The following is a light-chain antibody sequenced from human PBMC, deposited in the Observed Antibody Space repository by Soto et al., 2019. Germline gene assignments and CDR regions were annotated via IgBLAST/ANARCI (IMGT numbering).Light chain of an antibody. CDR2: EGN. Sequence: QSFLTQHASVSGSPGQSITISCTGTSRDIGSYNLVSWYQQHPGKAPKLMIYEGNKRPSGVSNRFSASKSGNTASLTISGLQAEDEGDYYCCSYAGFSAVVFGRGTKVTVL. CDR3: CSYAGFSAVV. CDR1: SRDIGSYNL. V-gene: IGLV2-23*03. J-gene: IGLJ1*01.